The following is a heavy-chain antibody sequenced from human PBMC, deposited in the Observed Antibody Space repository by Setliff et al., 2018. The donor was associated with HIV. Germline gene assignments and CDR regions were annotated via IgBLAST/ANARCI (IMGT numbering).Heavy chain of an antibody. CDR3: ARLRSSNGLFCLLDS. Sequence: SETLSLTCSVSGASVSDHHWTWIRQTAEKRLEYIGRIRFSGGSNYNPSLSSRVTMSVDTSNNQFSLRLKSVTSADTAVYYCARLRSSNGLFCLLDSWGQGTRVTVSS. J-gene: IGHJ4*02. D-gene: IGHD2-8*01. CDR2: IRFSGGS. V-gene: IGHV4-4*07. CDR1: GASVSDHH.